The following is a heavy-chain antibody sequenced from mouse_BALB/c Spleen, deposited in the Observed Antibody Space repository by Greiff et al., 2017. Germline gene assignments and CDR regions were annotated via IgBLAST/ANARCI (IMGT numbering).Heavy chain of an antibody. J-gene: IGHJ3*01. CDR3: ARKEGYGTFAY. CDR2: IDPANGNT. V-gene: IGHV14-3*02. CDR1: GFNIKDTY. D-gene: IGHD2-1*01. Sequence: VQLKESGAELVKPGASVKLSCTASGFNIKDTYMHWVKQRPEQGLEWIGRIDPANGNTKYDPKFQGKATITADTSSNTAYLQLSSLTSEDTAVYYCARKEGYGTFAYWGQGTLVTVSA.